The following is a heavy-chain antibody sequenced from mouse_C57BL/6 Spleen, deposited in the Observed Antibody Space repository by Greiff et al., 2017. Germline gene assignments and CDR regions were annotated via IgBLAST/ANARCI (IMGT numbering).Heavy chain of an antibody. CDR3: ARHDYGSSSYYFDY. CDR1: GFTFSDYG. J-gene: IGHJ2*01. Sequence: EVKVVESGGGLVKPGGSLKLSCAASGFTFSDYGMHWVRQAPEKGLEWVAYISSGSSTIYYADTVKGRFTISRDNAKNTLFLQMTSLRSEDTAMYYCARHDYGSSSYYFDYWGQGTTLTVSS. D-gene: IGHD1-1*01. V-gene: IGHV5-17*01. CDR2: ISSGSSTI.